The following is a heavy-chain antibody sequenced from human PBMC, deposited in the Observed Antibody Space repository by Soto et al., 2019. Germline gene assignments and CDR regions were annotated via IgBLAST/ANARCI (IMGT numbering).Heavy chain of an antibody. V-gene: IGHV5-10-1*01. CDR2: IDPSDSYT. CDR1: GYSFTSYW. D-gene: IGHD4-4*01. J-gene: IGHJ6*02. Sequence: ESLKISCKAYGYSFTSYWISWVRQMPGKGLEWMGRIDPSDSYTNYSPSFQGHVTISTDKSISTAYLQWSSLKASDTAMYYCARLGITTSYGMDVWGQGTTVTASS. CDR3: ARLGITTSYGMDV.